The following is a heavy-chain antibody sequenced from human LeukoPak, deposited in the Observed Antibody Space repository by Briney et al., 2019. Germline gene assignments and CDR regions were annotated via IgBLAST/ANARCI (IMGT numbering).Heavy chain of an antibody. CDR2: IYYSGNT. CDR1: GGSISSYY. V-gene: IGHV4-39*01. D-gene: IGHD3-9*01. Sequence: SETLSLTCTVSGGSISSYYWGWIRQPPGKGLEWIGSIYYSGNTYYNPSLKSRVTISVDTSKNRLSLKLTSVTAADTAVYYCARTDILTGYFYFDYWGQGTLVTVSS. J-gene: IGHJ4*02. CDR3: ARTDILTGYFYFDY.